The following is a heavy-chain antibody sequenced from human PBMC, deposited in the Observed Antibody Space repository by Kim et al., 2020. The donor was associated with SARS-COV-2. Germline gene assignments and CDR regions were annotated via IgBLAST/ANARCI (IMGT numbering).Heavy chain of an antibody. V-gene: IGHV4-34*01. Sequence: SETLSLTCAVYGGSFSGYYWSWIRQPPGKGLEWIGEINHSGSTNYNPSLKSRVTISVDTSKNQFSLKLSSVTAADTAVYYCARIDLYYDFWSGYYPPKDVWGQGTTVTVSS. CDR1: GGSFSGYY. D-gene: IGHD3-3*01. J-gene: IGHJ6*02. CDR2: INHSGST. CDR3: ARIDLYYDFWSGYYPPKDV.